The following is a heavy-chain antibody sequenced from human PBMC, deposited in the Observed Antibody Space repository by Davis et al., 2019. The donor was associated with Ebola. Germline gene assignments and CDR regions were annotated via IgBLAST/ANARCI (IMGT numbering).Heavy chain of an antibody. Sequence: GESLKISCAASGFTFSSYGMHWVRQAPGKGLEWVAVISYDGSNKYYADSVKGRFTISRDNSKNTLYLQMNSLRAEDTAVYYCANPGGAAGAFDIWGQGTMVTVSS. CDR3: ANPGGAAGAFDI. CDR2: ISYDGSNK. D-gene: IGHD2-21*01. J-gene: IGHJ3*02. CDR1: GFTFSSYG. V-gene: IGHV3-30*18.